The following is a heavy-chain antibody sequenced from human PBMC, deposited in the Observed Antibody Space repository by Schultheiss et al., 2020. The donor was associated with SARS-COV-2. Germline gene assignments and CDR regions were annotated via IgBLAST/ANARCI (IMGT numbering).Heavy chain of an antibody. Sequence: GGSLRLSCAASGFTFSSYAMHWVRQAPGKGLEWVAVISYDGSKKYYADSVKGRFTISRDNAKKSLYLQMNSLRAEDTAVYYCASDDYDEKGYFDYWGQGTLVTVSS. CDR3: ASDDYDEKGYFDY. D-gene: IGHD4-17*01. J-gene: IGHJ4*02. V-gene: IGHV3-30*07. CDR1: GFTFSSYA. CDR2: ISYDGSKK.